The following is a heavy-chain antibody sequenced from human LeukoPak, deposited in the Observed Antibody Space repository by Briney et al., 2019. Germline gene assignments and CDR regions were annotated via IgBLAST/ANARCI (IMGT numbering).Heavy chain of an antibody. CDR2: IYSGGNT. J-gene: IGHJ4*02. CDR3: ARGETSSYDY. Sequence: GGSLRLSCVASGFTFSSYGIYWVRQAPGKGLEWVSVIYSGGNTYYADSVKGRFTISRDNSKNTVYLQMNSLRAEDTAVYYCARGETSSYDYWGQGTLVTVSS. V-gene: IGHV3-53*01. D-gene: IGHD2-2*01. CDR1: GFTFSSYG.